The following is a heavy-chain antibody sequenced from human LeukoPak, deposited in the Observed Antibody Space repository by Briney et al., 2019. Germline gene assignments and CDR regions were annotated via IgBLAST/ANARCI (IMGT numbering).Heavy chain of an antibody. D-gene: IGHD2-2*01. J-gene: IGHJ3*01. Sequence: SETLSLTCTVSGGSIGSYYWSWIRQPPGKGLEWIGYIYYSGSTNYNPSLKSRVTISVDTSKNQFSLKLSSVTAADTAVYYCARESSSWGQGTMVTVSS. CDR2: IYYSGST. CDR3: ARESSS. V-gene: IGHV4-59*01. CDR1: GGSIGSYY.